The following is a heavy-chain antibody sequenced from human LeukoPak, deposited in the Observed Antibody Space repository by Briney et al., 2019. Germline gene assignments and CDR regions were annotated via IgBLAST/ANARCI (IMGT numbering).Heavy chain of an antibody. V-gene: IGHV1-69*05. D-gene: IGHD3-22*01. CDR2: IIPIFGTA. J-gene: IGHJ3*02. Sequence: SVKVSCKASGGTFSGYAISWVRQAPGQGLGWMGRIIPIFGTANYAQKFQGRVTITTDESTSTAYMELSSLRSEDTAVYYCARGDSSTDAFDIWGQGTMVTVSS. CDR1: GGTFSGYA. CDR3: ARGDSSTDAFDI.